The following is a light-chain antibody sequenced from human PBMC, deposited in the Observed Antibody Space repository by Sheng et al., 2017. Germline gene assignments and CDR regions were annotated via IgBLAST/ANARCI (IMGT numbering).Light chain of an antibody. CDR3: QQYENSKFT. J-gene: IGKJ3*01. Sequence: EIVLAQSPGTLSLSPGERATLSCRATQSVSSTYFAWYQQQPGRAPRLLIYSTSSRATGIPDRFSGSGSGTDFTLTISRLEPEDFAVYYCQQYENSKFTFAPGTKVEIK. V-gene: IGKV3-20*01. CDR2: STS. CDR1: QSVSSTY.